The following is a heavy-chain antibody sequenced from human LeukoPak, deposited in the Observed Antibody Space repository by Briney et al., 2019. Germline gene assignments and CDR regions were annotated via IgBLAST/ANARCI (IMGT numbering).Heavy chain of an antibody. Sequence: ASVKVSCKASGYTFTSYGISWVRQARGQGLEWVGWISAYNGNTNYAQKLQGRVTMTTDTSTSTAYMELRSLRSDDTAVYYCARDQLIPYGGSYDGNDYWGQGTLLTVSS. CDR1: GYTFTSYG. J-gene: IGHJ4*02. CDR3: ARDQLIPYGGSYDGNDY. CDR2: ISAYNGNT. D-gene: IGHD1-26*01. V-gene: IGHV1-18*01.